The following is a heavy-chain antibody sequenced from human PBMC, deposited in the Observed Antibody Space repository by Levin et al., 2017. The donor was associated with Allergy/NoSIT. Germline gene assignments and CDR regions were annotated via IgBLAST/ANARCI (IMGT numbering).Heavy chain of an antibody. V-gene: IGHV1-69*04. CDR2: IIPILGIA. J-gene: IGHJ5*02. D-gene: IGHD2-2*02. CDR3: ARDGGRNCSSTSCYTKNYWFDP. CDR1: GGTFSSYT. Sequence: SVKVSCKASGGTFSSYTISWVRQAPGQGLEWMGRIIPILGIANYAQKFQGRVTITADKSTSTAYMELSSLRSEDTAVYYCARDGGRNCSSTSCYTKNYWFDPWGQGTLVTVSS.